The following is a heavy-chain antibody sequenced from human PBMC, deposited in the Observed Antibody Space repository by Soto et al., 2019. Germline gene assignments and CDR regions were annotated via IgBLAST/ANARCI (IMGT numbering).Heavy chain of an antibody. J-gene: IGHJ6*02. CDR3: ARVHCSSTSCSDYYYGMDV. D-gene: IGHD2-2*01. CDR1: GSTFTSYG. V-gene: IGHV1-18*01. Sequence: ASVTVSCKASGSTFTSYGISWVRQAPGQGLEWMGWISAYNGNTSYAQKLQGRVTMTTDTSTSTAYMELRSLRSDDTAVYYCARVHCSSTSCSDYYYGMDVWGQGTTVTVSS. CDR2: ISAYNGNT.